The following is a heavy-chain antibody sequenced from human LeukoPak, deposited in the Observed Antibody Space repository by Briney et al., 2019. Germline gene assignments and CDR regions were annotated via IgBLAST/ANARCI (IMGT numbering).Heavy chain of an antibody. CDR3: AREVSSLVNWFGP. J-gene: IGHJ5*02. CDR1: GFTFSSFW. V-gene: IGHV3-74*01. CDR2: INSDGSSI. D-gene: IGHD6-6*01. Sequence: PGGSLRLSCAASGFTFSSFWMHWVRQAPGKGLVWVSRINSDGSSISYADSVKGRFTISRDNAKNTLYLQMNTLRAEDTAVYYCAREVSSLVNWFGPWGQGTLVTVSS.